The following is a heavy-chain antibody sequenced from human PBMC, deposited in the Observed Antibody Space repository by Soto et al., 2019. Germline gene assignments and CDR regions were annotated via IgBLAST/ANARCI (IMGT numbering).Heavy chain of an antibody. CDR2: IYYSGTT. V-gene: IGHV4-59*03. CDR1: GGAITNYY. CDR3: ALYCSSTSCYGQWDD. D-gene: IGHD2-2*01. Sequence: LSLPCTLSGGAITNYYWSWIRQPPGKGLESIGYIYYSGTTNYNPSLKSRVTISVDTSKNQFSLKLTSVTAADTALYYCALYCSSTSCYGQWDDWGQGTLVTVCS. J-gene: IGHJ4*02.